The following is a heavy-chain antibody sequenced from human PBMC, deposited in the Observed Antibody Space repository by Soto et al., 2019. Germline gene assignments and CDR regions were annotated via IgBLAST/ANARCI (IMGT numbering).Heavy chain of an antibody. Sequence: GGSLRLSCAASGFTVSSNYMSWVRQAPGKGLEWVSVIYSGGSTYYADSVKGRFTISRDNSKNTLYLQMNSLRAEDTAVYYCARARYYYDSSGYYYWGQGTLVTVS. CDR3: ARARYYYDSSGYYY. D-gene: IGHD3-22*01. V-gene: IGHV3-53*01. J-gene: IGHJ4*02. CDR1: GFTVSSNY. CDR2: IYSGGST.